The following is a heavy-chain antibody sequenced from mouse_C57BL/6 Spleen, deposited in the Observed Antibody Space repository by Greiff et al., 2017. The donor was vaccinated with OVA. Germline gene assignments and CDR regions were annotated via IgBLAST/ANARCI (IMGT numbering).Heavy chain of an antibody. Sequence: VQLQQPGAELVMPGASVKLSCKASGYTFTSYWMHWVKQRPGQGLEWIGEIDPSDSYNNYNQKFKGKSTFTVDKSSSTAYMQLSSLTSEDSAVLYCARRDYWGQGTTLTVSS. CDR1: GYTFTSYW. J-gene: IGHJ2*01. CDR3: ARRDY. V-gene: IGHV1-69*01. CDR2: IDPSDSYN.